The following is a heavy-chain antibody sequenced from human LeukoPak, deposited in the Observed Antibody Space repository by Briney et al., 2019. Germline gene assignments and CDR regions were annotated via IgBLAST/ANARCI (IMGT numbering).Heavy chain of an antibody. CDR1: GFTFSNYA. Sequence: RGSLRLSCAASGFTFSNYAMTWVRQAPGKGLEWVSSITNRGSDTYYADSVKGQFTISRDNSKNTLYLQMNSLRVEDTAVYYCAKGSRGNYDYWGQGPLVTVSS. CDR3: AKGSRGNYDY. J-gene: IGHJ4*02. CDR2: ITNRGSDT. V-gene: IGHV3-23*01. D-gene: IGHD1-26*01.